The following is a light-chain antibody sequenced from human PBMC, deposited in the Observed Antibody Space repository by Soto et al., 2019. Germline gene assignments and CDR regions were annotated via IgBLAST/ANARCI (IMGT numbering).Light chain of an antibody. CDR2: GAS. CDR1: QSVSSN. CDR3: QQYNNWWT. V-gene: IGKV3-15*01. Sequence: EIVMTQSPATLSVSPGERVTLSCRASQSVSSNLAWYQQKPGQAPRLLISGASTRATGIPARFSGSGSETEFILTISSLQSEDFAVYDCQQYNNWWTFGQGTKVEIK. J-gene: IGKJ1*01.